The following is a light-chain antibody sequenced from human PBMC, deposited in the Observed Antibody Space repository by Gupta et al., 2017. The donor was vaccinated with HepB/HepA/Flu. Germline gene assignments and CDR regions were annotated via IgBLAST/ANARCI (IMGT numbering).Light chain of an antibody. Sequence: EIVLTQSPATLSLSPGERATLSCRASQSVSSYLAWYQHKPGQAPRLLIYDASNRATGIPARFSGSGSGTDFTLTISSLEPKDFAVYYCQQRSNWPRYTFGQGTKLEIK. CDR2: DAS. J-gene: IGKJ2*01. CDR1: QSVSSY. V-gene: IGKV3-11*01. CDR3: QQRSNWPRYT.